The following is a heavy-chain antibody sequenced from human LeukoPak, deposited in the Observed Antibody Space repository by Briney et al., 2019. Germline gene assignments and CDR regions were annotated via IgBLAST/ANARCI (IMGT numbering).Heavy chain of an antibody. CDR2: ISSSSSYI. D-gene: IGHD3-9*01. J-gene: IGHJ5*02. CDR3: ARGKTGKNWFDP. Sequence: GGSLRLSCAASGFTFSSYSMNWVRQAPGKGLEWVSSISSSSSYIYYADSVKGRFTISRDNAKNSLYLQMNSLRAEDTAVYYCARGKTGKNWFDPWGQGTLVTVSS. CDR1: GFTFSSYS. V-gene: IGHV3-21*01.